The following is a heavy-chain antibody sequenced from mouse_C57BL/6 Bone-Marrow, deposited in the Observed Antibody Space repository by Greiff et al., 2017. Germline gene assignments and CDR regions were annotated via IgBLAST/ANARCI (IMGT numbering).Heavy chain of an antibody. D-gene: IGHD2-5*01. CDR1: GYAFSSYW. CDR2: IYPGAGDT. Sequence: QVQLQQSGAELVKPGASVKISCKASGYAFSSYWMNWVKQRPGKGLEWIGQIYPGAGDTNSNGKFKGKATLTADKSSSTAYMQLSSLTSEDSAVYFCARSSYSNSRSYFDYWGQGTTLTVSS. CDR3: ARSSYSNSRSYFDY. J-gene: IGHJ2*01. V-gene: IGHV1-80*01.